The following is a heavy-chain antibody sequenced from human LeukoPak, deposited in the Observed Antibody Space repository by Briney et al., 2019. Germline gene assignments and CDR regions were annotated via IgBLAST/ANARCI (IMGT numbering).Heavy chain of an antibody. V-gene: IGHV4-34*01. CDR1: GGSFSGYY. Sequence: SGTLSLTCAVYGGSFSGYYWNWIRQPPGKGLEWVGEINHSGSTHYNPSLKSRVTISVDTSNNQFSLKMTSVTVADTAVYYCARGRRAIDNWAQGTLVTVSS. CDR3: ARGRRAIDN. J-gene: IGHJ4*02. D-gene: IGHD2-2*01. CDR2: INHSGST.